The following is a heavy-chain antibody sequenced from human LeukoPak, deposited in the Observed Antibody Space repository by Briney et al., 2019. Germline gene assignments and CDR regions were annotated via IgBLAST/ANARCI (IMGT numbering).Heavy chain of an antibody. V-gene: IGHV3-48*03. J-gene: IGHJ4*02. CDR1: GFTFSSYE. Sequence: GGSLGLSCAASGFTFSSYEMNWVRQAPGKGLEWVSYISSSGSTIYYADSVKGRFTISRDNAKNSLYLQMNSLRAEDTAVYYCARGHHIYDSSGCDYWGQGTLVTVSS. CDR3: ARGHHIYDSSGCDY. CDR2: ISSSGSTI. D-gene: IGHD3-22*01.